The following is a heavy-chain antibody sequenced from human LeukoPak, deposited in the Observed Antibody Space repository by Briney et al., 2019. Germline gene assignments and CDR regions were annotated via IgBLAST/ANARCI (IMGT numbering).Heavy chain of an antibody. CDR3: AKPGRDQDAFDV. V-gene: IGHV3-20*04. Sequence: GGSLRLSCAASGFTFDDYGMSWVRQAPGKGLEWVSGINWNGGSTGYADSVKGRFTISRDNAKNSLYLQMNSLRAEDTALYYCAKPGRDQDAFDVWGQGTMVTVSS. CDR2: INWNGGST. D-gene: IGHD7-27*01. CDR1: GFTFDDYG. J-gene: IGHJ3*01.